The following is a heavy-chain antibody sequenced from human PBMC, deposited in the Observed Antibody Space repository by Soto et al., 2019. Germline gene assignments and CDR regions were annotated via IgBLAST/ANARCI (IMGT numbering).Heavy chain of an antibody. CDR2: IYYSGST. CDR3: ARHEQYSSSWYTFDY. CDR1: GGSISSYY. V-gene: IGHV4-59*08. J-gene: IGHJ4*02. Sequence: PSETLSLTCTVSGGSISSYYWSWIRQPPGKGLEWIGYIYYSGSTNYNPSLKSRVTISVDTSKNQFSLKLSSVTAADTAVYYCARHEQYSSSWYTFDYWGQGTLVTVSS. D-gene: IGHD6-13*01.